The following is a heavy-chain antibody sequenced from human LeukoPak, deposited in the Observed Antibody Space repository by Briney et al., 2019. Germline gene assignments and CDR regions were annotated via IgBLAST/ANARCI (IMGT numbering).Heavy chain of an antibody. V-gene: IGHV3-23*01. CDR2: ISGTGGAT. J-gene: IGHJ5*01. CDR3: VKDPRDTYGTNWFVS. D-gene: IGHD2-21*01. CDR1: GFSFGNYA. Sequence: GGTLRLSCVASGFSFGNYAMSWVRQAPGKGLQWVSQISGTGGATWYAGFARDRFTISRDNSKKSLYLQMSGLRVEDTAMYYCVKDPRDTYGTNWFVSWGQGTLLIVSS.